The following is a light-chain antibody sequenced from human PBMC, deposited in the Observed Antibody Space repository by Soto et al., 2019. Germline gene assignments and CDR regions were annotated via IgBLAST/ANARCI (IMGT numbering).Light chain of an antibody. V-gene: IGKV1-6*01. CDR2: AAS. CDR3: LQDYYYPRT. CDR1: QGGRNV. Sequence: AIQMTQSPSSLSASVGDRVNITCRTSQGGRNVLGWFQQKPGKAPKLLINAASNVQSGVPSRFGGSGSGTDFTLTISSLQAEDFATYCCLQDYYYPRTFGQGTKVDIK. J-gene: IGKJ1*01.